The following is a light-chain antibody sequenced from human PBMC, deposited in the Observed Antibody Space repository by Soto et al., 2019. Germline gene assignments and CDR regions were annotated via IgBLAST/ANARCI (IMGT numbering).Light chain of an antibody. CDR2: EGS. J-gene: IGLJ1*01. CDR3: CSYAGSSTRYV. V-gene: IGLV2-23*01. CDR1: SSDVGSYNL. Sequence: QSAPTQPASVSGSPGQSITISCPGTSSDVGSYNLVSWYQQHPGKAPKLMIDEGSKRPSGVSNRFSGSKSGNTASLTISGLQAEDEADYYCCSYAGSSTRYVFGTGTKVTV.